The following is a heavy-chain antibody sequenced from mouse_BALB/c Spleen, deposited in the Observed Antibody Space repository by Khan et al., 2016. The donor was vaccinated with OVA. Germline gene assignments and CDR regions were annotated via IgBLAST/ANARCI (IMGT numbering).Heavy chain of an antibody. Sequence: VQLQESGPGLVAPSQSLSITCTVSGFSLTDYAVSWIRQPPGKGLEWLGVIWAGGSTYYNSALKSRLSISKDNSRSQVFLNMNSLQTDDTAMYYCAKDPPYYAMDSWGQGISGTVSS. CDR1: GFSLTDYA. CDR2: IWAGGST. J-gene: IGHJ4*01. CDR3: AKDPPYYAMDS. V-gene: IGHV2-6-5*01.